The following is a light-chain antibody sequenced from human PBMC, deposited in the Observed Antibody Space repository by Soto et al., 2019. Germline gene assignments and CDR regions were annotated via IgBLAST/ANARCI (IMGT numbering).Light chain of an antibody. J-gene: IGLJ2*01. CDR3: QSYDSSLSGVV. CDR1: RSDIGGYNY. CDR2: GNS. Sequence: QSALTQPRSVSGSPGQSVSFSCAGTRSDIGGYNYVSWYQQHPGKAPKLLIYGNSNRPSGVPDRFSGSKSGPSASLAITGLQADDEADYYCQSYDSSLSGVVFGGGTKLTVL. V-gene: IGLV2-11*01.